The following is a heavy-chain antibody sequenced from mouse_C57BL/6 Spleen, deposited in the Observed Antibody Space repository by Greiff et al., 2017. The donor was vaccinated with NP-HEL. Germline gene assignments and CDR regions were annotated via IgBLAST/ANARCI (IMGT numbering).Heavy chain of an antibody. CDR1: GYSLTTSGMG. V-gene: IGHV8-12*01. CDR3: ALTAQATTWFAY. CDR2: TYWDDAK. Sequence: QVTLKVSGPGILQPSQTLSLTCTVSGYSLTTSGMGVRWLRQPSGKGLEGLVHTYWDDAKCNNPFMKSRLTISKDTSRNQVFLTITSVDTADTATYCCALTAQATTWFAYWGQGTLVTVSA. J-gene: IGHJ3*01. D-gene: IGHD3-2*02.